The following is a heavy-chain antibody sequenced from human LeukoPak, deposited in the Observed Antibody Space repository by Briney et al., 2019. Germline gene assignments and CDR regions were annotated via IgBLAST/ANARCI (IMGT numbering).Heavy chain of an antibody. CDR2: IYHSGST. J-gene: IGHJ3*01. Sequence: SGTLSLTCAVSGGSISSSNWWSWVRQPPGKGLEWVGEIYHSGSTNYNPSLKSRVTISVDTSNNRFSLRLSSLTAADTAVYFCAGSGWSFDAFDFWGQGTMVTVSS. V-gene: IGHV4-4*02. CDR3: AGSGWSFDAFDF. CDR1: GGSISSSNW. D-gene: IGHD6-19*01.